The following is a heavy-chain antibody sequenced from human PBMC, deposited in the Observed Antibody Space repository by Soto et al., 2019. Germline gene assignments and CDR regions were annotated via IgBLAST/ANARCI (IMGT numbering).Heavy chain of an antibody. CDR1: GYSFSTYW. V-gene: IGHV3-48*02. CDR2: ISSSSTI. CDR3: AREFFNDY. Sequence: GESLKISCKGSGYSFSTYWMNWVRQAPGKGLEWVSYISSSSTIYYADSVKGRFTISRDNAKNSLYLQMNSLRDEDTAVYYCAREFFNDYWGQGTLVSVSS. D-gene: IGHD3-3*01. J-gene: IGHJ4*02.